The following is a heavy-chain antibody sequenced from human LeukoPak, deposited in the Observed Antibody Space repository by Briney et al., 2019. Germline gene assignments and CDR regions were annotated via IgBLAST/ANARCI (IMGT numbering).Heavy chain of an antibody. CDR2: TYYRSKWYN. V-gene: IGHV6-1*01. Sequence: SQTLSLTCAISGDSVSSNSAAWNWIRQSPSRGLEWLGRTYYRSKWYNDYALSVKSRIMINPDTSKNQFSLQLNSFTLEDTAVYYCAREGSSSWYGGFYSYSAMAVWGQGTTVTVSS. J-gene: IGHJ6*02. D-gene: IGHD6-13*01. CDR1: GDSVSSNSAA. CDR3: AREGSSSWYGGFYSYSAMAV.